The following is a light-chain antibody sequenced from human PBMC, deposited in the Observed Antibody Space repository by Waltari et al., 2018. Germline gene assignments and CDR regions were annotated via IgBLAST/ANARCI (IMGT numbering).Light chain of an antibody. V-gene: IGLV3-10*01. Sequence: SYELTQPPSVSVSPGQTTRITCSGHELPRQYAHWFQQKSGQAPRLVIYEDTKRPSGIPERFSGSSSGTVATLTITGAQVDDEADYYCYSSDSTGLRVFGGGTTVVVL. J-gene: IGLJ1*01. CDR2: EDT. CDR1: ELPRQY. CDR3: YSSDSTGLRV.